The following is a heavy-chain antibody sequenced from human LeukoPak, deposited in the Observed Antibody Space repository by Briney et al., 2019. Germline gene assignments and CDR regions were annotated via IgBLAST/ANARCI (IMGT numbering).Heavy chain of an antibody. CDR3: ARGASD. Sequence: GSLRLSCAASGFTFSNAWMSWVRQAPGKGLEWIGYIYYSGSTNYNPSLKSRVTISVDTSKNQFFLRLSSVTAADTAVYYCARGASDWGQGTLVTVSS. CDR2: IYYSGST. J-gene: IGHJ4*02. CDR1: GFTFSNAW. V-gene: IGHV4-59*01.